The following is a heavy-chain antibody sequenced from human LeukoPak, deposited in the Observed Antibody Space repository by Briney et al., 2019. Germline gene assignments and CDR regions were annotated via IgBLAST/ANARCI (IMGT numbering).Heavy chain of an antibody. J-gene: IGHJ3*02. D-gene: IGHD6-19*01. CDR1: GFTFGDYA. CDR3: AKAHGYSSGWDAFDI. CDR2: ISYDGSNK. V-gene: IGHV3-30*04. Sequence: GGSLRLSCTASGFTFGDYAMSWFRQAPGKGLEWVAVISYDGSNKYYADSVKGRFTISRDNSKNTLYLQMNSLRAEDTAVYYCAKAHGYSSGWDAFDIWGQGTMVTVSS.